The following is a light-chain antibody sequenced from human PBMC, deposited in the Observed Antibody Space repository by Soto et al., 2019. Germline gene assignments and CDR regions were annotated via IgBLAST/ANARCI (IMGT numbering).Light chain of an antibody. V-gene: IGLV2-14*01. CDR1: SSDVGGYKY. CDR2: EVT. Sequence: QSVLTQPASVSGSPGQSITMSCTGTSSDVGGYKYVSWYQQHPGKAPKLIIYEVTNRPSGVSNRFSGSKSGNTASLTISGLQAEDEADYHCSSYTSRSRSTPYVFGTGTKVTVL. J-gene: IGLJ1*01. CDR3: SSYTSRSRSTPYV.